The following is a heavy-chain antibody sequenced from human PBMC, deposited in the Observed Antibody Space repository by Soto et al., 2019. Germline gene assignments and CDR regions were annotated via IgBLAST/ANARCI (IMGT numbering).Heavy chain of an antibody. Sequence: RLSCAASGFTFSSYWMSWVRQAPGKALEWVTNIKQDGSEKYYVDSVKGRFTISRDNAKNSLSLQMNSLRGEDTAVYYCARGPGQATYYYDSSGYYYVYWGQGTLVTAPQ. V-gene: IGHV3-7*03. CDR1: GFTFSSYW. CDR2: IKQDGSEK. J-gene: IGHJ4*02. D-gene: IGHD3-22*01. CDR3: ARGPGQATYYYDSSGYYYVY.